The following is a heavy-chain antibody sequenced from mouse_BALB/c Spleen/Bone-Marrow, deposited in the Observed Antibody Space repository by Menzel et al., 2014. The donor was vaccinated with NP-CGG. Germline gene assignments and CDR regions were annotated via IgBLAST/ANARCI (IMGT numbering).Heavy chain of an antibody. Sequence: EVQGVESGGGLVQPGGPLKLSCAASGFTFSSYGMSWVRQTPDKRLELVATINSNGGSTYYPDSVKGRFTISRDNAKNTLYPQMSSLKSEDTAMYYCARDGYYVFYAMDYWGQGTSVTVSS. CDR3: ARDGYYVFYAMDY. CDR1: GFTFSSYG. D-gene: IGHD2-3*01. CDR2: INSNGGST. V-gene: IGHV5-6-3*01. J-gene: IGHJ4*01.